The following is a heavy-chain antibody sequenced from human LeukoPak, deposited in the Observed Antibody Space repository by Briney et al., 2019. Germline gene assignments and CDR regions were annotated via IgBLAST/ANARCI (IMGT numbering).Heavy chain of an antibody. Sequence: SETLSLTCTVSGGSISSGTYYWGWIRQPPGKGLQWIGSIYYTGSSYYNPSLKSRVTISVDTSKNQFPLKLTSVTAADTALYYCATHTVPGSRNNWFDPWGQGTLVTVSS. CDR3: ATHTVPGSRNNWFDP. CDR1: GGSISSGTYY. V-gene: IGHV4-39*01. CDR2: IYYTGSS. J-gene: IGHJ5*02. D-gene: IGHD4-17*01.